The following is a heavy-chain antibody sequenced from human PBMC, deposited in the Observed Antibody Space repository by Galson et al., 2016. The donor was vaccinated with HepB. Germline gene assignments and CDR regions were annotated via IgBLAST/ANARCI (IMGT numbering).Heavy chain of an antibody. Sequence: QSGAEVKKPGESLKISCKGSGYRFANYWIGWVRQMPGKGLESMGIVYPGNSEIRYSPSFQGKVTISADKSITTVYLQWNSLKASDSAIYYCARHECRGSDCFSAYDFWGQGTVVTVSS. D-gene: IGHD2-21*02. CDR2: VYPGNSEI. CDR3: ARHECRGSDCFSAYDF. V-gene: IGHV5-51*01. CDR1: GYRFANYW. J-gene: IGHJ3*01.